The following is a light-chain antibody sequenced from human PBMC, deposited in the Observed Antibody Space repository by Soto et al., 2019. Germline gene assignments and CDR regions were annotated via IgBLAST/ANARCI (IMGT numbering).Light chain of an antibody. CDR2: TNS. CDR3: AAWDDSLSGWV. V-gene: IGLV1-47*02. CDR1: SSNIGKNY. Sequence: QSVLTQPPSASGTPGQRVTISCSGSSSNIGKNYVCWYQQLPGTAPKLLIYTNSQRPSGVPDRFSASKSGSSASLAISGLRSEDEADYYCAAWDDSLSGWVFGGGTKVTVL. J-gene: IGLJ3*02.